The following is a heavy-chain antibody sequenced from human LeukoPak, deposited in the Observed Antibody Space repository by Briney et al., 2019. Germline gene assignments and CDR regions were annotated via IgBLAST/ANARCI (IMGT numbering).Heavy chain of an antibody. Sequence: SETLSLTCTVSGDPIRSYYWSWIRQPPGKGLEWIGYIYYSGSTNYNPSLKSRVTISVDTSKNQFSLKFNSVTAADTAMYYCASAISIPAWAFDLWGQGTVVTVSS. CDR1: GDPIRSYY. CDR3: ASAISIPAWAFDL. V-gene: IGHV4-59*01. J-gene: IGHJ3*01. D-gene: IGHD2-2*02. CDR2: IYYSGST.